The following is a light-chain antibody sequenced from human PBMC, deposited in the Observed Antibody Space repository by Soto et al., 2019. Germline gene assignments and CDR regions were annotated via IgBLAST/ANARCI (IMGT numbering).Light chain of an antibody. J-gene: IGKJ1*01. CDR1: QSVSSN. CDR2: GAS. CDR3: QTNNKCNRK. V-gene: IGKV3-15*01. Sequence: IVLTHCRPNLSVSPGERSTVSCRASQSVSSNLAWYQQKPGQAPRLLIYGASTRATGIPARFSGSGSGTDLTITISRMQSEDCEVYYCQTNNKCNRKFGQGTKVDIK.